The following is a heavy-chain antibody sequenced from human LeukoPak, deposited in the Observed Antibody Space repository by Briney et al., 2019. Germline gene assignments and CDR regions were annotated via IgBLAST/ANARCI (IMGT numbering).Heavy chain of an antibody. V-gene: IGHV5-51*01. Sequence: GESLKISCKGSGYSFTNYWIGWVRQMPGKGLEWMGIIYPKDSEILYSPSFQGQVTISADKSINTAYLQWSSLKASDTAMYYCARPGPSVYSFGYAAFDIWGQGTKVTVSS. CDR3: ARPGPSVYSFGYAAFDI. CDR2: IYPKDSEI. D-gene: IGHD5-18*01. CDR1: GYSFTNYW. J-gene: IGHJ3*02.